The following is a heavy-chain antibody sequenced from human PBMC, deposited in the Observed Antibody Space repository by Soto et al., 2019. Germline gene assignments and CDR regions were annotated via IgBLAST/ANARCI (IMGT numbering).Heavy chain of an antibody. CDR2: ISWNSGSI. V-gene: IGHV3-9*01. CDR1: GFTFDDYA. Sequence: HPVGSLRLSCAASGFTFDDYAMHWVRQAPGKGLEWVSGISWNSGSIGYADSVKGRFTISRDNAKNSLYLQMNSLRAEDTALYYCAKDRGDSSGYIFYGMDVWGQGTTVTVSS. J-gene: IGHJ6*02. D-gene: IGHD3-22*01. CDR3: AKDRGDSSGYIFYGMDV.